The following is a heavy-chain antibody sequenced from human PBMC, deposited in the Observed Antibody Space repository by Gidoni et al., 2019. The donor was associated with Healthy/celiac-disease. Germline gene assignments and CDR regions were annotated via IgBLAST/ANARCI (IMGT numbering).Heavy chain of an antibody. D-gene: IGHD6-13*01. CDR1: GGSISSYY. CDR3: ARVLAAAGTYYFDY. Sequence: QVQLQESGPGLVKPSETLSLTCTVSGGSISSYYWSWIRQPPGKGLEWIGYIYYSGSTNYNPSLKSRVTISVDTSKNQFSLKLSSVTAADTAVYYCARVLAAAGTYYFDYWGQGTLVTVSS. J-gene: IGHJ4*02. V-gene: IGHV4-59*01. CDR2: IYYSGST.